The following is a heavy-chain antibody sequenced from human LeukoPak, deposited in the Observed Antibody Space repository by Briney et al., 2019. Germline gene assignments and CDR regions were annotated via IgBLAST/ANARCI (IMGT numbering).Heavy chain of an antibody. V-gene: IGHV4-34*01. Sequence: ASETLSLTCAVYGGSFSGYYWSWIRQPPGKGLEWIGEINHSGSTNYNPSLKSRVTISVDTSKNQFSLKLSSVTAADTAVYYCARDEYDFWSGPCYYMDVWGKGTTVTVSS. CDR2: INHSGST. J-gene: IGHJ6*03. D-gene: IGHD3-3*01. CDR1: GGSFSGYY. CDR3: ARDEYDFWSGPCYYMDV.